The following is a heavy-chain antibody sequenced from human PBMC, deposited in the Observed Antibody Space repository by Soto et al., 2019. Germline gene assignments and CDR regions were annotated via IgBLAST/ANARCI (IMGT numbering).Heavy chain of an antibody. V-gene: IGHV3-23*01. Sequence: GGSLRLSCAASGFTFSSYAMSWVRQAPGKGLEWVSSIIGNGGSANYADSVKGRFAISRDNSKNTLYLQMNILRAEDTALYYCALNSGPFDYWGQGTLVTVSS. D-gene: IGHD6-19*01. CDR1: GFTFSSYA. CDR3: ALNSGPFDY. J-gene: IGHJ4*02. CDR2: IIGNGGSA.